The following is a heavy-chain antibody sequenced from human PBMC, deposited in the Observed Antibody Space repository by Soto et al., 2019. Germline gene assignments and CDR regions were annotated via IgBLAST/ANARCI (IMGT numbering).Heavy chain of an antibody. V-gene: IGHV1-8*01. CDR1: GYTFTSYD. CDR2: MNPNSGNT. D-gene: IGHD3-3*01. Sequence: ASVKVSCKASGYTFTSYDINWVRQATGQGLEWMGWMNPNSGNTGYAQKFQGRVTMTRNTSISTAYMELSSLRSEGTAVYYCARGIKNDFWSGPSYYYYYYMDVWGKGTTVTVSS. CDR3: ARGIKNDFWSGPSYYYYYYMDV. J-gene: IGHJ6*03.